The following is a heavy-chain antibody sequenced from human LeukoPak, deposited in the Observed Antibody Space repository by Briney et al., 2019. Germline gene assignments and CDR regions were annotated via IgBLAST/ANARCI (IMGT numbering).Heavy chain of an antibody. V-gene: IGHV3-30*18. CDR2: ISYDGSNK. Sequence: GGSLRLSCAASGFTFSSYGMHWVRQAPGKGLEWVAVISYDGSNKYYADSVKGRFTISRDNSKNTLYLQMNSLRAEDTAVYYCAKPHKWEPDAFDIWGQGTMVTVSS. CDR3: AKPHKWEPDAFDI. D-gene: IGHD1-26*01. J-gene: IGHJ3*02. CDR1: GFTFSSYG.